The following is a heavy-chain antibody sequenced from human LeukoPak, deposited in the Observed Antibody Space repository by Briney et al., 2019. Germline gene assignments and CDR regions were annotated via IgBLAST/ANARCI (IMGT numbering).Heavy chain of an antibody. J-gene: IGHJ4*02. Sequence: GGSLRLSCAASGFTFSSFWITWVRQAPGKGLEWVATIESDGNERYYVDSLKGRFTISRDNAKNPLYLQMDSLRAEDTAVYYCARAAIYSTGGGCRPYVDHSGKGPLVTVSS. CDR2: IESDGNER. CDR3: ARAAIYSTGGGCRPYVDH. D-gene: IGHD2-8*02. V-gene: IGHV3-7*01. CDR1: GFTFSSFW.